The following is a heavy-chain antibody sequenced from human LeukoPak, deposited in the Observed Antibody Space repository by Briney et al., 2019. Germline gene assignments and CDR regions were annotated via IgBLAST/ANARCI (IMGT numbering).Heavy chain of an antibody. Sequence: GSLRLSCAASGFTFSSYAMSWVRQAPGKGLEWVSAISGSGGSTYYADSVKGRFTISRDNSKNTLYLQMNSLRAEDTAVYYCAKDLESKWYYYGSGSYYNAWYFDYWGQGTLVTVSS. CDR1: GFTFSSYA. V-gene: IGHV3-23*01. J-gene: IGHJ4*02. CDR3: AKDLESKWYYYGSGSYYNAWYFDY. CDR2: ISGSGGST. D-gene: IGHD3-10*01.